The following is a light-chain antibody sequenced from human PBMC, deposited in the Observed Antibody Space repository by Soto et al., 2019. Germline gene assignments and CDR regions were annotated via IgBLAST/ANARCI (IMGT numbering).Light chain of an antibody. V-gene: IGLV1-44*01. CDR1: SSNIGSHT. J-gene: IGLJ2*01. Sequence: QLVLTQPPSASGTHGQTIAISCSGGSSNIGSHTVNWYQQLPGTAPRLLIYSNTQRPSGVPDRFSGSKSGTSASLAISGLQSEYEGDYYCAAWDDSLNGVVFGGGTKLTVL. CDR3: AAWDDSLNGVV. CDR2: SNT.